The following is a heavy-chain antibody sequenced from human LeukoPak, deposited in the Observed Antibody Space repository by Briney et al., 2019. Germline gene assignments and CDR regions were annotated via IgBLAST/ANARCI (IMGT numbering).Heavy chain of an antibody. V-gene: IGHV4-59*08. D-gene: IGHD2-15*01. CDR1: GGSISSYH. CDR3: ARGVGFDP. CDR2: INYSGST. J-gene: IGHJ5*02. Sequence: SETLSLTCTVSGGSISSYHWSWIRQPPGKGLEWIGYINYSGSTNYNPSLKSRVTISVDTSKNQFSLKLSSVTAADTAVYYCARGVGFDPWGQGTLVTVSS.